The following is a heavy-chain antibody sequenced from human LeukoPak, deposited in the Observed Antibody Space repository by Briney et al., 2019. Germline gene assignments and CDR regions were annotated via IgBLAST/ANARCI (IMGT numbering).Heavy chain of an antibody. Sequence: GRSLRLSCVDSGLSFNTYAMHWVRQAPGKGLEWVAAISYDGSYTYYRDSVRGRFTISRDNSKNTMYLQMDSLRAEDTAMYYCARALDVWGKGTTVTVSS. CDR1: GLSFNTYA. CDR3: ARALDV. J-gene: IGHJ6*04. CDR2: ISYDGSYT. V-gene: IGHV3-30*04.